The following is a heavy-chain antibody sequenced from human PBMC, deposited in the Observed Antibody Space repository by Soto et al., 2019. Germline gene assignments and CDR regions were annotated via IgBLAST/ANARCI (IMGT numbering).Heavy chain of an antibody. J-gene: IGHJ4*02. V-gene: IGHV3-33*01. CDR1: GLTFSSYG. Sequence: PCWSLGLSCASSGLTFSSYGIPGALQAPGKGLEWVAVIWYDGSNKYYADSVKGRFTISRDNSKNTLNLQMNSLRAEDTAVYYCARDGLYYGSGSYYNEAFDYWGQATLVTVS. D-gene: IGHD3-10*01. CDR2: IWYDGSNK. CDR3: ARDGLYYGSGSYYNEAFDY.